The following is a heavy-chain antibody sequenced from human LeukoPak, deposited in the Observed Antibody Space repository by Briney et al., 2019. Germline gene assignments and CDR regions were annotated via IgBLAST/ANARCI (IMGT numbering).Heavy chain of an antibody. D-gene: IGHD3-3*01. CDR3: ARDSYYDFWSGLDY. CDR2: ISYDGSNK. CDR1: GCTFSSYA. V-gene: IGHV3-30-3*01. J-gene: IGHJ4*02. Sequence: GGSLRLSCAASGCTFSSYAMHWVRQAPGKGLEWVAVISYDGSNKYYADSVKDRFTISRDNSKNTLYLQMNSLRAEDTAVYYCARDSYYDFWSGLDYWGQGTLVTVSS.